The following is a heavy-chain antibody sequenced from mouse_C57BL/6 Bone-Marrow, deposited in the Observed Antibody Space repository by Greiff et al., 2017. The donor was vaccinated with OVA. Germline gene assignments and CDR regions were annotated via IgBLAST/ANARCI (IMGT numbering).Heavy chain of an antibody. CDR2: ISRGSSTI. J-gene: IGHJ2*01. CDR3: ASELGRRGY. V-gene: IGHV5-17*01. CDR1: GSTFSDYG. D-gene: IGHD4-1*01. Sequence: EVKLVESGGGLVKPGGSLKLSCAASGSTFSDYGMHWVRQAPEKGLEWVAYISRGSSTIYYADTVKGRFTISRDNAKNTLFLQMTSLRSEDTAMYYCASELGRRGYWGQGTTLTVSS.